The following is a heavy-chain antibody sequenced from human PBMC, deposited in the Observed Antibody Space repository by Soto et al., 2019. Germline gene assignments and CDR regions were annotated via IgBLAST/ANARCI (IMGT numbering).Heavy chain of an antibody. J-gene: IGHJ5*02. CDR1: GFTFSSYG. V-gene: IGHV3-23*01. D-gene: IGHD2-15*01. CDR3: TIWYCSGGSCPTGSS. CDR2: ISGSGGST. Sequence: EVQLLESGGGLVQPGGSLRLSCAASGFTFSSYGMSWVRQAPGKGLEWVSAISGSGGSTYYADSVKGRFTMSRDNSKNTPYLQMDSLRAEDTAVYYCTIWYCSGGSCPTGSSWGQGTLVTVSS.